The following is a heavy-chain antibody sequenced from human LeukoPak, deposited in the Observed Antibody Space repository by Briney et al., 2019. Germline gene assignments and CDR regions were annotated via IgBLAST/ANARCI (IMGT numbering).Heavy chain of an antibody. CDR2: IIPIFGTA. Sequence: SVKVSCKASGGTFSSYAISWVRQAPGQGLEWMGGIIPIFGTANYAQKFQGRVTITTDESTSTAYMELSSLRSEDTAVYYCARDQDTNNWFDPWGQGTLVTVSS. V-gene: IGHV1-69*05. CDR1: GGTFSSYA. CDR3: ARDQDTNNWFDP. J-gene: IGHJ5*02. D-gene: IGHD2-8*01.